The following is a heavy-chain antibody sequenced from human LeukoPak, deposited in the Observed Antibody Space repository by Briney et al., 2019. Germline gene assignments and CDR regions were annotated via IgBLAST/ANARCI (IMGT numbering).Heavy chain of an antibody. D-gene: IGHD2-15*01. J-gene: IGHJ4*02. CDR1: GYTLTELS. Sequence: ASVKVSCKVSGYTLTELSMHWVRQAPGKGLEWMGGFDPEDGETIYAQKFLGRVTMTGGTSTDTAYMELSSLRSEDTAVYYCATDGVGYWGQGTLVTVSS. CDR2: FDPEDGET. CDR3: ATDGVGY. V-gene: IGHV1-24*01.